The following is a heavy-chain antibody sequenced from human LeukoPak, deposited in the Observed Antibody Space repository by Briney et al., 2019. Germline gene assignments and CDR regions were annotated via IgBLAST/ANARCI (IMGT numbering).Heavy chain of an antibody. CDR2: IYYSGST. Sequence: KPSETLSLTCTVSGGSISSYYWSWIRQPPGKGLGWIGYIYYSGSTHYNPSLKSRVTISVDTSKNQFSLKLSSVTAADTAVYYCARRSGSYAFDYWGQGTLVTVSS. D-gene: IGHD1-26*01. V-gene: IGHV4-59*08. J-gene: IGHJ4*02. CDR3: ARRSGSYAFDY. CDR1: GGSISSYY.